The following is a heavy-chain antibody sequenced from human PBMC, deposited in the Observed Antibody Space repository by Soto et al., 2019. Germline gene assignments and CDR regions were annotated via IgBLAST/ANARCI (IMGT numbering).Heavy chain of an antibody. J-gene: IGHJ4*02. Sequence: QVQLVQSGAEVKKPGSSVKVSCKASGGTFSSYAISWVRQAPGQGLEWMGGIIPIFGTANYAQKFQGRVTITADESTSTAYMDLSSLRAEDTAVYYCAGERNYDSSGYPMPFDYWGQGTLVTVSS. D-gene: IGHD3-22*01. V-gene: IGHV1-69*12. CDR1: GGTFSSYA. CDR2: IIPIFGTA. CDR3: AGERNYDSSGYPMPFDY.